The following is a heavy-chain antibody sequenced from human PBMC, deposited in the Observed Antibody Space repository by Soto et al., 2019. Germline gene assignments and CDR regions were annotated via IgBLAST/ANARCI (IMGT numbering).Heavy chain of an antibody. D-gene: IGHD2-21*01. V-gene: IGHV3-15*05. CDR2: VKSKSEGGTT. J-gene: IGHJ4*02. Sequence: PWWSLRLSCSASVLICRDAWISWCRQAPGKGLEWIGRVKSKSEGGTTDYAALVKGRFTVSRDDSINTVSLQMDSLKMEDTAVYFCVAGSPFEYWGQGTLVTVSS. CDR1: VLICRDAW. CDR3: VAGSPFEY.